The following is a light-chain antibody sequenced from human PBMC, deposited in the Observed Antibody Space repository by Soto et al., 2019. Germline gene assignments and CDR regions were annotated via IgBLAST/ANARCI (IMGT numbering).Light chain of an antibody. CDR2: GAS. V-gene: IGKV3-20*01. J-gene: IGKJ1*01. CDR1: QSVSSSY. Sequence: EIVLTQSPGTLSLSPGERATLCCRASQSVSSSYLAWYQQKPGQAPRLLIYGASSRATGIPDRFSGSGSGTDFTLTISRLEPEDFAVYYCQQYGNSPLTFGQGPKVEIK. CDR3: QQYGNSPLT.